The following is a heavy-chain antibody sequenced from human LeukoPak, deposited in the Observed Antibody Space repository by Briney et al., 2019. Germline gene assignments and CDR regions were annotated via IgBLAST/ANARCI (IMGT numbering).Heavy chain of an antibody. CDR3: ANNSGWTPRHFDY. D-gene: IGHD6-19*01. V-gene: IGHV1-69*13. CDR2: IIPIFGTA. Sequence: ASVTVSCKASGGTFSSYAISWVRPAPGQGLEWMGGIIPIFGTANYAQKFQGRVTITADESTSTAYMELSSLRSEDTAVYYCANNSGWTPRHFDYWGQGTLVTVSS. CDR1: GGTFSSYA. J-gene: IGHJ4*02.